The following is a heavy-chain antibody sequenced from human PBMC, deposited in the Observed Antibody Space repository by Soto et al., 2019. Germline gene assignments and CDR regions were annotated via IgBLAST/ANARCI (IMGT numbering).Heavy chain of an antibody. Sequence: SETLSLNCAVSGGSFTSNNWWTWVRQPPGQGLEWIGEIYRTGITNYNPSLKSRVTISLDKSENQFSLKVTSLTAADTAVYYCASRDPGTSVDYWGQGTLVTVS. J-gene: IGHJ4*02. V-gene: IGHV4-4*02. CDR2: IYRTGIT. CDR3: ASRDPGTSVDY. D-gene: IGHD1-7*01. CDR1: GGSFTSNNW.